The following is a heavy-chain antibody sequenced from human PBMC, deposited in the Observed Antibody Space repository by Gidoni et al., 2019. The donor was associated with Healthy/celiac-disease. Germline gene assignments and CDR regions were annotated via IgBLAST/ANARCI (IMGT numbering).Heavy chain of an antibody. V-gene: IGHV4-61*01. Sequence: QVQLPESGPALVKPSVTLSLPCPFPAGSVRRGSYYWSWIRQPPGKGLEWIGYIYYSGSTNYNPSLKSRVTITVDTSKNQFSLKLSSVTAADTAVYYCANGVSEDYYYYGMDVWGQGTTVTVSS. CDR2: IYYSGST. CDR3: ANGVSEDYYYYGMDV. CDR1: AGSVRRGSYY. J-gene: IGHJ6*02. D-gene: IGHD3-10*01.